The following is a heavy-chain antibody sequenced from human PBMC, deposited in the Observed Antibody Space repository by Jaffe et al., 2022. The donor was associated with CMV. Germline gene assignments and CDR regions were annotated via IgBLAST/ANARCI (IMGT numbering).Heavy chain of an antibody. V-gene: IGHV4-39*01. CDR3: ARHAPHYYDSSAVKRTHWYFDL. CDR1: GGSISSSSYY. D-gene: IGHD3-22*01. J-gene: IGHJ2*01. CDR2: IYYSGST. Sequence: QLQLQESGPGLVKPSETLSLTCTVSGGSISSSSYYWGWIRQPPGKGLEWIGSIYYSGSTYYNPSLKSRVTISVDTSKNQFSLKLSSVTAADTAVYYCARHAPHYYDSSAVKRTHWYFDLWGRGTLVTVSS.